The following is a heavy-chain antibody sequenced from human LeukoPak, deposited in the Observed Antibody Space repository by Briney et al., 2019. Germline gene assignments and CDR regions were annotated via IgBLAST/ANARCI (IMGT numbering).Heavy chain of an antibody. CDR1: GFTFSSYE. J-gene: IGHJ4*02. CDR2: ISSSGSTI. D-gene: IGHD6-19*01. Sequence: PGGSLRLSCAASGFTFSSYEMNWVRQAPGKGLEWVSYISSSGSTIYYADSVKGRFTISRDNAKNSLYLQMNSLRAEDTAVYYCARAYGSGWSRRPYFDYWGQGTLVTVSS. V-gene: IGHV3-48*03. CDR3: ARAYGSGWSRRPYFDY.